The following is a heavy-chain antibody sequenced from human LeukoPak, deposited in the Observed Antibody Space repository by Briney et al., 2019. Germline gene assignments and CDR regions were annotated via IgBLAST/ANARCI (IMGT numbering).Heavy chain of an antibody. CDR3: AKIGDIVVVVAAPDY. CDR1: GFTFSSHG. D-gene: IGHD2-15*01. CDR2: ISYDGSNK. V-gene: IGHV3-30*18. Sequence: TGRSLRLSCVASGFTFSSHGMHWVRQVPGKGLEWVAVISYDGSNKNYADSVKGRFTISRDNSKNTLYLQMNSLRAEDTAVYYCAKIGDIVVVVAAPDYWGQGTLVTVSS. J-gene: IGHJ4*02.